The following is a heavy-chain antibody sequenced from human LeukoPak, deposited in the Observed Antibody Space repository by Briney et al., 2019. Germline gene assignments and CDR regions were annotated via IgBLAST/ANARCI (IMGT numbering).Heavy chain of an antibody. D-gene: IGHD3-22*01. CDR1: GFTFGDYA. CDR2: IRSKAYGGTT. Sequence: PGGSLRLSCTASGFTFGDYAMSWVREAPGKGREWGGFIRSKAYGGTTEYAASVKGRFTISRDDSKSIAYLQVNSLKTEDAAVYYCTRQGDDSSGYYPPEFDPWGQGTLVTVSS. V-gene: IGHV3-49*04. J-gene: IGHJ5*02. CDR3: TRQGDDSSGYYPPEFDP.